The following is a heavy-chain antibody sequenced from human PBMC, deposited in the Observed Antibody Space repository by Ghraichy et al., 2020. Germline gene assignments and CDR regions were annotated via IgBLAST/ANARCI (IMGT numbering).Heavy chain of an antibody. CDR2: IIPILGIA. D-gene: IGHD2-15*01. V-gene: IGHV1-69*10. CDR1: GGTFSSYA. CDR3: ARPYCSGGSCYEDHYYYYGMDV. J-gene: IGHJ6*02. Sequence: SLKVSCKASGGTFSSYAISWVRQAPGQGLEWMGGIIPILGIANYAQKFQGRVTITADKSTSTAYMELSSLRSEDTAVYYCARPYCSGGSCYEDHYYYYGMDVWGQGTTVTVSS.